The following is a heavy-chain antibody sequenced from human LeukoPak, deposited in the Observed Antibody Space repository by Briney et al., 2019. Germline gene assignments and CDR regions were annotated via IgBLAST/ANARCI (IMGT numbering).Heavy chain of an antibody. D-gene: IGHD6-13*01. J-gene: IGHJ6*02. CDR2: ISAYNGNT. Sequence: ASVKVSCKASGYTFTSYGISWVRQAPGQGLEWMGWISAYNGNTNYAQKLQGRVTMTTDTSTSTAYMELRSLRSDDTAVYYCARSPKKSNIAAAAGMDVWGQGTTVTVSS. CDR3: ARSPKKSNIAAAAGMDV. V-gene: IGHV1-18*01. CDR1: GYTFTSYG.